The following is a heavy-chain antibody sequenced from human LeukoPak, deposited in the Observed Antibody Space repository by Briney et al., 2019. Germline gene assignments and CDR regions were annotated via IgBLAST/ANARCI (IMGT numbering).Heavy chain of an antibody. CDR1: GFPFSNNP. V-gene: IGHV3-48*01. D-gene: IGHD6-25*01. J-gene: IGHJ5*02. CDR3: ARQAAKGWFDP. Sequence: PGGSLRLSCVVSGFPFSNNPMNWIRQAPGKGLEWVSYISTAITTTYYADSVKGRFTISRDNSKNTLYLQMNSLRAEDTAVYYCARQAAKGWFDPWGQGTLVTVSS. CDR2: ISTAITTT.